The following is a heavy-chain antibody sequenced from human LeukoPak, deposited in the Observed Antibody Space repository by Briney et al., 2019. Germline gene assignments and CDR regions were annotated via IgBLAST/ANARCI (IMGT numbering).Heavy chain of an antibody. CDR2: ISYDGRNK. CDR1: GFTFSTYA. D-gene: IGHD3-9*01. CDR3: AKGYYEIHDAFDI. V-gene: IGHV3-30*04. Sequence: GRSLRLSCAVSGFTFSTYAMHWVRQAPGKGLEWVAFISYDGRNKYYADSVKGRFTISRDNSKNTLFLQMNSLRAEDTAVYYCAKGYYEIHDAFDIWGQGTMVTVSP. J-gene: IGHJ3*02.